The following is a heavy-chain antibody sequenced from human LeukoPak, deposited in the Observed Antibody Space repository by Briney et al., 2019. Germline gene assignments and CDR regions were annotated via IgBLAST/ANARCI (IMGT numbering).Heavy chain of an antibody. J-gene: IGHJ6*02. V-gene: IGHV3-30*04. D-gene: IGHD1-1*01. CDR3: ARAPTLMTGYGMDV. CDR2: ISYDGSNK. Sequence: GSLILSCAASGFTFSNFPMTWVRQAPGKGLEWVAVISYDGSNKYYADSVKGRFTISRDNSKNTLYLQMNSLRAEDTAVYYCARAPTLMTGYGMDVWGQGTTVTVSS. CDR1: GFTFSNFP.